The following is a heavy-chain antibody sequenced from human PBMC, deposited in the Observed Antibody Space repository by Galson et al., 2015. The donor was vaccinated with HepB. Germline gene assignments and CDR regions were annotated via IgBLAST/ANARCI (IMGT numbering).Heavy chain of an antibody. CDR2: ISYDGSNK. CDR3: AREGDDYYYYGMDV. D-gene: IGHD2-21*02. CDR1: GFTFSSYA. Sequence: SLRLSCAASGFTFSSYAMHWVRQAPGKGLEWVAVISYDGSNKYYADSVKGRFTISRDNSKNTLYLQMNSLRAEDTAVYYCAREGDDYYYYGMDVWGQGTTVTVSS. V-gene: IGHV3-30-3*01. J-gene: IGHJ6*02.